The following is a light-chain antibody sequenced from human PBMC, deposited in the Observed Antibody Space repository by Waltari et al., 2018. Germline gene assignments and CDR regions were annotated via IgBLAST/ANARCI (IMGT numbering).Light chain of an antibody. J-gene: IGKJ4*01. V-gene: IGKV3-20*01. CDR2: GTF. Sequence: EIVLTQSPGTLSLSPGEGATLSCRTSQTIRTTYLAWYQQKPGQAPTLLIYGTFSRATGIPDRVTGSGSVTDFSLTISSLEPEDFATYYCQQYDISPLTFGGGTKVEIK. CDR3: QQYDISPLT. CDR1: QTIRTTY.